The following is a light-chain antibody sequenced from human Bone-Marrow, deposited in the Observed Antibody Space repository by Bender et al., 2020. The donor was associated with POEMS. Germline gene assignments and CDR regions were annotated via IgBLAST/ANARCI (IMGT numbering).Light chain of an antibody. J-gene: IGLJ3*02. Sequence: QSALTQPASVSGSPGQSITISCTGTSSNIGAGYDVHWYQKFPGTAPKLLIYGNNNRPSGVPDRFSGAKSDNTASLTISGLQAEDEADFYCCSYADNSVWVFGGGTKLTVL. CDR2: GNN. CDR1: SSNIGAGYD. V-gene: IGLV1-40*01. CDR3: CSYADNSVWV.